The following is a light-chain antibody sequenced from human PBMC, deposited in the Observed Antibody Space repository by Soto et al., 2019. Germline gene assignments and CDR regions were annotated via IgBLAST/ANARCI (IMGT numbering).Light chain of an antibody. CDR1: QSVAANY. J-gene: IGKJ1*01. Sequence: EVVLTQSPGPLSLSPGERATLSCRASQSVAANYLAWYQQKRGQAPRLLIYGASSRATGTPDRFSGSGSGTDFTLTINRLEPEDFALYYCQQYGSSPPTLGQGTKVDIK. CDR3: QQYGSSPPT. CDR2: GAS. V-gene: IGKV3-20*01.